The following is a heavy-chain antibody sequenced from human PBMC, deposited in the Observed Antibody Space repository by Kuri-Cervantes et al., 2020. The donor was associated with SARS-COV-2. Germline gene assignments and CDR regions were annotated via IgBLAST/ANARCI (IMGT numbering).Heavy chain of an antibody. V-gene: IGHV4-34*01. J-gene: IGHJ4*02. CDR1: GGSFSGYY. D-gene: IGHD3-16*01. Sequence: SQTLSLTCAVYGGSFSGYYWSWIRQPPGRGLEWIGEINHSGSTNYNPSLKSRVTISVDTSKNQFSLKLSSVTAADTAVYYCARGRSFVGNWGQGTLVTVSS. CDR3: ARGRSFVGN. CDR2: INHSGST.